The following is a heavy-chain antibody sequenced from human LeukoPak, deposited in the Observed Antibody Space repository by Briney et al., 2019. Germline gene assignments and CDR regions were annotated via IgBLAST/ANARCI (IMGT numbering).Heavy chain of an antibody. D-gene: IGHD6-19*01. CDR3: TTSSYSSGLHYYYYYMDV. CDR1: GFTFSNSW. J-gene: IGHJ6*03. V-gene: IGHV3-15*01. Sequence: GGSLRLSCTASGFTFSNSWMNWVRQAPGKGLEWVGRIKSTTDGGTTDYAAPVKGRFTISREDSESTLFLQMNSLKIEDTAVYYCTTSSYSSGLHYYYYYMDVWGKGTTVTVSS. CDR2: IKSTTDGGTT.